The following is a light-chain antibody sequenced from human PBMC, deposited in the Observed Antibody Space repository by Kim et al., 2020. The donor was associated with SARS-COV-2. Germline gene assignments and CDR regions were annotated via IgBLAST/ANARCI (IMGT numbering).Light chain of an antibody. V-gene: IGLV3-19*01. J-gene: IGLJ1*01. CDR1: SLRSYY. Sequence: ALGQTVRITCRGDSLRSYYASWYQQKPGQAPLPVMFDKDNRPSGIPDRFSGSSSGDTASLTITAAQAEDEADYYCNSRDSSGDHFVFGTGTKVTVL. CDR2: DKD. CDR3: NSRDSSGDHFV.